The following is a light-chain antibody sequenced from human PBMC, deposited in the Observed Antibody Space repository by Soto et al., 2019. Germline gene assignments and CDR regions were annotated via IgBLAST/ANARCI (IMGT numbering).Light chain of an antibody. CDR3: QQYDDLPVT. J-gene: IGKJ4*01. CDR1: RNITNF. CDR2: DAS. Sequence: DIQMTQSPSSLSASVGDRVTITCQASRNITNFLNWYQHKLGKAPNLLIYDASNLEAEVPSRFSGTGSGTDFSFTISSLQPEDIGSYFCQQYDDLPVTFGGGTKVEIK. V-gene: IGKV1-33*01.